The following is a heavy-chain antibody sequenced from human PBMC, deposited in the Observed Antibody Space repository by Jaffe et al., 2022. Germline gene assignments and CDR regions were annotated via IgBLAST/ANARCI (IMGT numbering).Heavy chain of an antibody. D-gene: IGHD3-10*01. Sequence: QVQLQESGPGLMKPSQTLSLTCTVSGGSIKSYSDWWSWIRQPAGKGLEWIGLIYASGNTNYNPSLKSRVTISVDTSRNQLSLKLSSVTAADTAIYYCARSMVRGMDVWGKGTTVTVSS. J-gene: IGHJ6*03. CDR1: GGSIKSYSDW. CDR2: IYASGNT. V-gene: IGHV4-61*02. CDR3: ARSMVRGMDV.